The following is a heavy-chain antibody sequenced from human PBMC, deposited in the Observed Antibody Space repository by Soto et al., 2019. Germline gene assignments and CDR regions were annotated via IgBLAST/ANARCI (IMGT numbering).Heavy chain of an antibody. CDR2: IRSKAYGGTT. V-gene: IGHV3-49*03. CDR1: GFTFGDYA. CDR3: TRDDFWSGYFDI. D-gene: IGHD3-3*01. Sequence: PGGSLRLSCTASGFTFGDYAMSWFRQAPGKGLEWVGFIRSKAYGGTTEYAASVKGRFTISRDDSKSIAYLQMNSLKTEDTAVYYCTRDDFWSGYFDIWAQGTMVTVSS. J-gene: IGHJ3*02.